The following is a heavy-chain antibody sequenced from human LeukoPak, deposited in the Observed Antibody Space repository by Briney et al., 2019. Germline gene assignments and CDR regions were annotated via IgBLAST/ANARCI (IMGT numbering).Heavy chain of an antibody. D-gene: IGHD6-19*01. CDR2: ISGTGGNT. Sequence: PGGSLRLSCAASGFAFSSYGMSWVRQAPGKGLEWVSDISGTGGNTYYAESVKGRYTISRDNSKNTLYPQMNSLRAEDTAIYYCAFPAHHWLVRGAFDIWGQGTMVTVSS. J-gene: IGHJ3*02. CDR1: GFAFSSYG. CDR3: AFPAHHWLVRGAFDI. V-gene: IGHV3-23*01.